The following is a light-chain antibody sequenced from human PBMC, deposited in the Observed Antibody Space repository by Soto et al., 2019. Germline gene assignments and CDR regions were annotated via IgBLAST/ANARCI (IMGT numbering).Light chain of an antibody. J-gene: IGKJ4*01. Sequence: EIVLTQSPATLSLSPGERATLSCRASQSVSSSLAWYQQKPGQAPRLLIYDASNTATGIPARFSGSGSGTDFTLTINSLEPEDFAVYYCQHRSNWPLTFGGGTKVEIK. V-gene: IGKV3-11*01. CDR2: DAS. CDR1: QSVSSS. CDR3: QHRSNWPLT.